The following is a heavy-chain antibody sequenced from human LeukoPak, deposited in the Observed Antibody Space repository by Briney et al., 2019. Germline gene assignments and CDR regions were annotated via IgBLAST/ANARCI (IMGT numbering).Heavy chain of an antibody. Sequence: GASVKVSCKVSGYTLTELSMHWVRQAPGKGLEWMGGFDPEDGETIYAQKFQGRVTMTEDTPTDTAYMELSSLRSEDTAVYYCTGGMIRDEDTAMVGNWFDPWGQGTLVTVSS. V-gene: IGHV1-24*01. D-gene: IGHD5-18*01. CDR1: GYTLTELS. CDR3: TGGMIRDEDTAMVGNWFDP. J-gene: IGHJ5*02. CDR2: FDPEDGET.